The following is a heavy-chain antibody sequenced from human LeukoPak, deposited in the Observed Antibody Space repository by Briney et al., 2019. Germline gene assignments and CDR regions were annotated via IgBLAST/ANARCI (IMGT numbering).Heavy chain of an antibody. CDR1: GFTFSSYA. V-gene: IGHV3-23*01. Sequence: GGSLRLSCAASGFTFSSYAMSWGREAPGKGREWGSTISGSGGAGTYYADSVKGRFTISRDNSKHKLYLPMNSLRAEDTAVYYCVKDRGGSPFYGMDVWGQGTTVTVSS. J-gene: IGHJ6*02. CDR3: VKDRGGSPFYGMDV. CDR2: ISGSGGAGT. D-gene: IGHD1-26*01.